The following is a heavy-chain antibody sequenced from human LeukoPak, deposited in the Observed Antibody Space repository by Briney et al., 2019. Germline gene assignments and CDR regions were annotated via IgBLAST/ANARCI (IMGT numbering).Heavy chain of an antibody. D-gene: IGHD2-15*01. V-gene: IGHV1-18*04. CDR3: ARDCRDRISWYYFDY. J-gene: IGHJ4*02. Sequence: EASVKVSCKVSGYIFTTCGISWVRQAPGHGLEWMGWISGHNDERNSAREFQGRLTMTTDASTSSAYMEVRSLRSDDTAVYFCARDCRDRISWYYFDYWGQGTLVTASS. CDR1: GYIFTTCG. CDR2: ISGHNDER.